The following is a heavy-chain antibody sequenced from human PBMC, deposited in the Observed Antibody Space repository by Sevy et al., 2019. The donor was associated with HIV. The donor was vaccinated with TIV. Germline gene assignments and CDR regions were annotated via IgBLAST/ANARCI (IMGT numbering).Heavy chain of an antibody. J-gene: IGHJ4*02. V-gene: IGHV4-4*07. D-gene: IGHD1-26*01. Sequence: SETLSLTCAVSGGSICSYYWSWIRQPAGKGLEWIGRIYTSGSSNYNPSLKSRVTMSVDTSKNQLSLKLSSVTAADTAVYYCARDGGATQAQTSDYWGQGTLVTVSS. CDR2: IYTSGSS. CDR1: GGSICSYY. CDR3: ARDGGATQAQTSDY.